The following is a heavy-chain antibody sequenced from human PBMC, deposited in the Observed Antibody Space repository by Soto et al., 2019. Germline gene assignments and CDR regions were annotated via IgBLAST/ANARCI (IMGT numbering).Heavy chain of an antibody. CDR3: ATAEVDY. CDR2: MNSDGSII. CDR1: GYTFGNHW. V-gene: IGHV3-74*01. J-gene: IGHJ4*02. Sequence: PGGSLRLSCAVAGYTFGNHWMHWVRQAPGKGLEWVSRMNSDGSIINYADSVKGRFTVSGDNAKNTLYLQMNSLRVEDTAVYYCATAEVDYWGPGTLVTVSS.